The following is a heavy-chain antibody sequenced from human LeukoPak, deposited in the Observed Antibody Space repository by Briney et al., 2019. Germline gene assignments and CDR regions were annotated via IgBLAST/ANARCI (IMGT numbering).Heavy chain of an antibody. D-gene: IGHD4-11*01. V-gene: IGHV3-48*03. CDR2: ITSSGNTM. CDR3: ARLRSKYWFDP. Sequence: GGSLRLSCAVSGFTFSSSSMHWVRQAPGKGLEWVSFITSSGNTMYYADSVKGRFTISRDNAKNSLYLQMNSLRADDTAVYYCARLRSKYWFDPWGQGTLVTVSS. J-gene: IGHJ5*02. CDR1: GFTFSSSS.